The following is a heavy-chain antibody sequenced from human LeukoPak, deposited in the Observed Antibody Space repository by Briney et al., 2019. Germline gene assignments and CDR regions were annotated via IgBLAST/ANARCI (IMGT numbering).Heavy chain of an antibody. V-gene: IGHV4-39*07. D-gene: IGHD3-10*01. CDR2: IYYSGST. CDR1: GGSISISDYY. CDR3: ARDARYGSGSYYSLSRYYFDY. J-gene: IGHJ4*02. Sequence: SETLSLTCTVSGGSISISDYYWGWIRQPPGKGLEWIGSIYYSGSTYYNPSLKSRVTISVDTSKNQFSLKLSSVTAADTAVYYCARDARYGSGSYYSLSRYYFDYWGQGTLVTVSS.